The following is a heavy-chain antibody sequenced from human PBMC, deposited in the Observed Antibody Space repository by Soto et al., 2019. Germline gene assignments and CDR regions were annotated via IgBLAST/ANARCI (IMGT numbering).Heavy chain of an antibody. V-gene: IGHV2-5*02. Sequence: QITLKEFGPTLVKPTQTLTLTCTFSGFSLSTSGVGVGWIRQPPGKALEWLGIIYWDDDKRYRPSLKSRVTITKDTSKNQLVLTMTNMDPVDTATYYCAHLPWKQLWPRAPVVYWGQGTPVTVSS. D-gene: IGHD5-18*01. CDR3: AHLPWKQLWPRAPVVY. J-gene: IGHJ4*02. CDR2: IYWDDDK. CDR1: GFSLSTSGVG.